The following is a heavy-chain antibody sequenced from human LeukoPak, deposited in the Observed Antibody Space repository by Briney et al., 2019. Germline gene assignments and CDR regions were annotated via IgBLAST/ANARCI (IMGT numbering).Heavy chain of an antibody. CDR1: GFTFSSYW. J-gene: IGHJ4*02. Sequence: GGSLRLSCAASGFTFSSYWMSWVRQAPGKGLEWVANIKQDGSQKYYVDSVKGRFTISRDNAKNSLYLQMNSLRAEDTAVYYCARDCLSYYRDYWGQGTLVTVYS. CDR3: ARDCLSYYRDY. CDR2: IKQDGSQK. D-gene: IGHD3-10*01. V-gene: IGHV3-7*01.